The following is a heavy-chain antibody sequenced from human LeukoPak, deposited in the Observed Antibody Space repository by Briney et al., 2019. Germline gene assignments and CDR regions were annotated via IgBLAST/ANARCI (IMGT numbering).Heavy chain of an antibody. D-gene: IGHD2-2*01. J-gene: IGHJ5*02. V-gene: IGHV1-69*13. CDR3: ARGPPAFSSGWFDP. Sequence: GASVKVSCKASGGTFSGYAISWVRQAPGQGLEWMGGIIPIFGTANYAQKFQGRVTITADESTSTAYMELSSLRSEDTAVYYCARGPPAFSSGWFDPWGQGTLVTVSS. CDR2: IIPIFGTA. CDR1: GGTFSGYA.